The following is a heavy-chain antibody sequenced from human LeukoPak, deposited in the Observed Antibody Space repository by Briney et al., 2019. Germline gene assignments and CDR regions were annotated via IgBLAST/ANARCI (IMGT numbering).Heavy chain of an antibody. J-gene: IGHJ3*01. CDR2: VHNSRST. Sequence: SETLSLTCTVSGGSISSSSHYWGWIRQPPGKGLERIGSVHNSRSTYYNPSLKSRVTTSVDTSKNQVSLKLSTVTAADTAVYYCARHLGGNGFDLWGQGTMVTVCS. CDR3: ARHLGGNGFDL. V-gene: IGHV4-39*01. CDR1: GGSISSSSHY. D-gene: IGHD3-16*01.